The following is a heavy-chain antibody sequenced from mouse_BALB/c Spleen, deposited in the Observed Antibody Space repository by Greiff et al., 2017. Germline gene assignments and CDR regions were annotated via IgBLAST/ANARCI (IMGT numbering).Heavy chain of an antibody. CDR2: ISSGGSYT. J-gene: IGHJ4*01. V-gene: IGHV5-6*01. CDR3: ARTTVYAMDY. CDR1: GFTFSSYG. Sequence: EVNVVESGGDLVKPGGSLKLSCAASGFTFSSYGMSWVRQTPDKRLEWVATISSGGSYTYYPDSVKGRFTISRDNAKNTLYLQMSSLKSEDTAMYYCARTTVYAMDYWGQGTSVTVSS. D-gene: IGHD1-1*01.